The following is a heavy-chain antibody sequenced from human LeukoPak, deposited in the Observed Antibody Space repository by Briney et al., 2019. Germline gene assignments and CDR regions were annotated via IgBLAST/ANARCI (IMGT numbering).Heavy chain of an antibody. J-gene: IGHJ3*02. D-gene: IGHD1-26*01. V-gene: IGHV3-7*01. CDR3: ARGGSGSYLDAFDI. CDR1: GFTFSSYW. CDR2: IKQDGSEK. Sequence: GGSLRLSCAASGFTFSSYWMSWVRQAPGKGLEWVANIKQDGSEKYYVDSVKGRFTISRDNAKNSLYLQMNSLRAEDTAVYYCARGGSGSYLDAFDIWGQGTMVTVSS.